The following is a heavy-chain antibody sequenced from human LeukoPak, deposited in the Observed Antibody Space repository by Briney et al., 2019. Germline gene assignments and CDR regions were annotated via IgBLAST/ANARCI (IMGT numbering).Heavy chain of an antibody. D-gene: IGHD3-10*01. CDR3: AVWFGAYYLDY. CDR2: INHSGST. V-gene: IGHV4-34*01. Sequence: PSETLSLTCAVYGGSFSGYYWSWIRQPPGKGLEWIGEINHSGSTNYNPSLKSRVTISVDTSKNQFSLKLSSVTAADTAVYYCAVWFGAYYLDYWGQGTLVTVSS. J-gene: IGHJ4*02. CDR1: GGSFSGYY.